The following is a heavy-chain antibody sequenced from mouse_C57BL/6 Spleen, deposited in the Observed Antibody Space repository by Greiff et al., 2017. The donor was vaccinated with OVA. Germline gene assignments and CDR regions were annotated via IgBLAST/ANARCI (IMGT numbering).Heavy chain of an antibody. CDR3: ARDYYGSSLLPGRTWFAD. J-gene: IGHJ3*01. CDR1: GFTFSDYG. D-gene: IGHD1-1*01. V-gene: IGHV5-17*01. Sequence: EVKLMESGGGLVKPGGSLKLSCAASGFTFSDYGMPWVRQAPEKGLEWVAYISSGSSTIYYADTVKGRFTISRDNAKNTLFLQMTSLRSEDTAMYYCARDYYGSSLLPGRTWFADWGQGTLVTAAA. CDR2: ISSGSSTI.